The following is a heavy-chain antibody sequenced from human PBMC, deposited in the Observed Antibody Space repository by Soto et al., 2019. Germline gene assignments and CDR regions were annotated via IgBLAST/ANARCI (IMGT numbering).Heavy chain of an antibody. V-gene: IGHV1-18*01. CDR3: AREGQYYDSSGYAD. Sequence: QAKLVQSGTEVKKPGASMKVSCKASGYSFATSGISWVRQAPGQGLGWKGWISAYNGNTNYDQKLQDRIIMTTDTATSTAYLELRSLRSDDTAVYYCAREGQYYDSSGYADLGEETLITVSS. CDR2: ISAYNGNT. CDR1: GYSFATSG. J-gene: IGHJ4*02. D-gene: IGHD3-22*01.